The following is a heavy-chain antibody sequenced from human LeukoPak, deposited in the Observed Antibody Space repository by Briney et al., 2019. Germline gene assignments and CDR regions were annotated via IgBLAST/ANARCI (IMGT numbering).Heavy chain of an antibody. CDR3: ASGSYSSGWVN. CDR1: GGSISSYY. J-gene: IGHJ4*02. V-gene: IGHV4-59*08. CDR2: IHYTGSA. Sequence: PSETLSLTCTVSGGSISSYYWSWIRQPPGKGLESIGYIHYTGSATYNPSLKSRVTISVDTSKNQFSLKLSSVTAADTAVYYCASGSYSSGWVNWGQGTLVTVSS. D-gene: IGHD6-19*01.